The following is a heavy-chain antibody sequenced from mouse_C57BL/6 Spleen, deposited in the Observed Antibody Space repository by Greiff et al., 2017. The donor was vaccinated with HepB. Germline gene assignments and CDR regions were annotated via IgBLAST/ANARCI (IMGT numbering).Heavy chain of an antibody. J-gene: IGHJ4*01. D-gene: IGHD3-3*01. Sequence: QVQLQQPGAELVKPGASVKLSCKASGYTFTSYWMHWVKQRPGQGLEWIGMIHPNSGSTNYNEKFKSKATLTVDKSSSTAYMQLSSLTSEDSAVYYCAREDVGYAMDYWGQGTSVTVSS. CDR1: GYTFTSYW. CDR3: AREDVGYAMDY. CDR2: IHPNSGST. V-gene: IGHV1-64*01.